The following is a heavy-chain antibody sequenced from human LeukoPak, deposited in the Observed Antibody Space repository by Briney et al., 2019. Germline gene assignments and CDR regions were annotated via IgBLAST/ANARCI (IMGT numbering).Heavy chain of an antibody. J-gene: IGHJ6*03. Sequence: GRSLRLSCAASGFTFSSYAMHWVRQAPGKGLEWVAVISYDGSNKYYADSVKGRFTISRDNSKNTLYLQMNSLRTEDTAVYYCAKVNAAYYDFWSAISYYYYMDVWGKGTTVTVSS. CDR3: AKVNAAYYDFWSAISYYYYMDV. CDR1: GFTFSSYA. V-gene: IGHV3-30-3*01. CDR2: ISYDGSNK. D-gene: IGHD3-3*01.